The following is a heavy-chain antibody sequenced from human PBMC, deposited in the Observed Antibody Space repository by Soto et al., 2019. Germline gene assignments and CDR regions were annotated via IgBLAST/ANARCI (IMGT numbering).Heavy chain of an antibody. J-gene: IGHJ5*02. CDR2: IYHSGST. CDR3: ARGGLTGTTWFDP. CDR1: GGSISSGGYS. D-gene: IGHD1-7*01. V-gene: IGHV4-30-2*01. Sequence: SETLSLTCAVSGGSISSGGYSWRWIRQPPGKGLEWIGYIYHSGSTYYNPSLKSRVTISVDRSKNQFSLKLSSVTAADSAVYYCARGGLTGTTWFDPWGQGTLVTVSS.